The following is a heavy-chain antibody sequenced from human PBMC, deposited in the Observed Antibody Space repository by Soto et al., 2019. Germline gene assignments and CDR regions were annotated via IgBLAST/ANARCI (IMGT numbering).Heavy chain of an antibody. V-gene: IGHV3-33*08. CDR2: IWYDGNYK. CDR1: GLMVSEFG. CDR3: AREGAVAGSQDF. D-gene: IGHD6-19*01. Sequence: GGSLRVSCAPSGLMVSEFGLHWVRKAPGKGLEWVAIIWYDGNYKYYSESAKGRFTISRDNSNYTLYLPMNNLRVEATAVYFCAREGAVAGSQDFWGQGTLGSVSS. J-gene: IGHJ4*02.